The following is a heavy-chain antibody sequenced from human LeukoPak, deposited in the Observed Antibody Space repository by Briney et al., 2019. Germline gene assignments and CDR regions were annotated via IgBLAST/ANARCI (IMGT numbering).Heavy chain of an antibody. D-gene: IGHD5-12*01. J-gene: IGHJ3*02. V-gene: IGHV1-69*05. CDR3: ARLRRGYAFDI. CDR1: GGTFSSYA. CDR2: IIPIFGTA. Sequence: GASVKVSCKASGGTFSSYAISWVRQAPGQGLEWMGGIIPIFGTANYAQKFQGRVTITTDESTSTAYMQLSSLRPEDTAVYYCARLRRGYAFDIWGQGTMVTVSS.